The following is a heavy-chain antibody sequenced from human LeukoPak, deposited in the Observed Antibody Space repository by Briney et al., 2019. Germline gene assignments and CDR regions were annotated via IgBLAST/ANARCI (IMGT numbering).Heavy chain of an antibody. J-gene: IGHJ4*02. Sequence: GGSLRLSCAASGFTFSNYWMYWVRQAPGKGLVWVSHINKDGSTTSYADSVKGRFTISRDNAKNTVYLQMNSLGAEDTAMYYCARLLCSYGSGSHYSLGYWGQGILVTVST. CDR1: GFTFSNYW. D-gene: IGHD3-10*01. CDR2: INKDGSTT. CDR3: ARLLCSYGSGSHYSLGY. V-gene: IGHV3-74*01.